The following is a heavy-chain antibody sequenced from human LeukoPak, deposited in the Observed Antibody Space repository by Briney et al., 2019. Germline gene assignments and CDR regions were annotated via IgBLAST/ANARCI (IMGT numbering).Heavy chain of an antibody. J-gene: IGHJ3*02. D-gene: IGHD3-22*01. CDR2: IYPGDSNT. CDR1: GCSFTNYW. Sequence: GESLKISCKGSGCSFTNYWIGWVRQMPGKGLEWMGIIYPGDSNTKYSPSFQGQVTISADKSINTAYLQWSSLKASDTAMYYCARRGYYSYDAFDIWGQGTMVTVSS. V-gene: IGHV5-51*01. CDR3: ARRGYYSYDAFDI.